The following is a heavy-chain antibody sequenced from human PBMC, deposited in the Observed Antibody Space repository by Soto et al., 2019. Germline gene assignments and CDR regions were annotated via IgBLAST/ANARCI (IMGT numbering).Heavy chain of an antibody. D-gene: IGHD2-21*01. Sequence: QVQLVESGGGVVQPGTSLRLSCAASGFTFSSYAMHWVRQAPGKGLEWVAFISYDGSNKYYADSVKGRFTISSDNSKNTQYLQGNSPRAEDTVVYYGANKLGGAWYLYLDYWGQGTLVIVCS. CDR1: GFTFSSYA. CDR3: ANKLGGAWYLYLDY. V-gene: IGHV3-30-3*01. CDR2: ISYDGSNK. J-gene: IGHJ4*02.